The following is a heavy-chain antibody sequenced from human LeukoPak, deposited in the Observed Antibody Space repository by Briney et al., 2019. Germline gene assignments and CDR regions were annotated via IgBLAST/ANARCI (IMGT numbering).Heavy chain of an antibody. V-gene: IGHV3-23*01. D-gene: IGHD2-15*01. CDR1: GFSFKSYA. Sequence: PGGSLRLSCAASGFSFKSYAMSWVRQAPGKGLEWVSAINNDGDSTYSADSVKGRFTVSRDNSKNTLYLQMNSLRAEDTAVYYCAKGRGYCSGGSCQNWFDPWGQGTLVTVSS. CDR3: AKGRGYCSGGSCQNWFDP. J-gene: IGHJ5*02. CDR2: INNDGDST.